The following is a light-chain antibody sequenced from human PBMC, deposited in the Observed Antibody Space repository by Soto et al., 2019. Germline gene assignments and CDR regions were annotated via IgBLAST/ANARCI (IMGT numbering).Light chain of an antibody. J-gene: IGKJ5*01. CDR1: QSISRW. V-gene: IGKV1-5*01. Sequence: DIHLTQSPATLCASVEDRVTITCRASQSISRWSTWYQQKPGKAPKLLIYEASSLESAVPSRFSGSGSGTEFSLTISGLEPDDFVTYYCQQFNSYPITFGEGTRLEI. CDR2: EAS. CDR3: QQFNSYPIT.